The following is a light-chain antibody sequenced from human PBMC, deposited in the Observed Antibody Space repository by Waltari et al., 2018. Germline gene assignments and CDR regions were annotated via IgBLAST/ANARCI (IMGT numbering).Light chain of an antibody. CDR1: QGISSY. Sequence: IRMTQSPSSFSASTGDRVTITCRASQGISSYLAWYQQKPGKAPKLLIYAASTLQSGVPSRFSGSGSGTDFTHTISCLQSEDFATYYCQQYYSYPRTFGQGTKVEIK. J-gene: IGKJ1*01. V-gene: IGKV1-8*01. CDR2: AAS. CDR3: QQYYSYPRT.